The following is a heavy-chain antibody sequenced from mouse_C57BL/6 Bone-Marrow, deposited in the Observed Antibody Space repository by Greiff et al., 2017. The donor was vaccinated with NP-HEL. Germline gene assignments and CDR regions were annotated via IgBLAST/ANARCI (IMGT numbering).Heavy chain of an antibody. Sequence: EVQLVESGGDLVKPGGSLKLSCAASGFTFSSYGMTWVRQTPDKRLEWVATISTGGSYTFYPDSVKGQFTISRDNAKNTLYLQMSSLKAEDTAMYYCARRGDFAYWGQGTLFTVSA. D-gene: IGHD3-3*01. J-gene: IGHJ3*01. V-gene: IGHV5-6*01. CDR2: ISTGGSYT. CDR3: ARRGDFAY. CDR1: GFTFSSYG.